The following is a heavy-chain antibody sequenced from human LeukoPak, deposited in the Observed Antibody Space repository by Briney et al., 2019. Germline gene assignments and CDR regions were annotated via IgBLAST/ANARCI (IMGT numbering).Heavy chain of an antibody. CDR3: ATHGDY. J-gene: IGHJ4*02. Sequence: PSETLSLTCAVYGGSFSGYYWSWIRQPPGKGLEWIGYIYYSGSTYYNPSLKSRVTISVDTSKNQFSLKLSSVTAADTAVYYCATHGDYWGQGTLVTVSS. V-gene: IGHV4-30-4*08. CDR2: IYYSGST. CDR1: GGSFSGYY. D-gene: IGHD7-27*01.